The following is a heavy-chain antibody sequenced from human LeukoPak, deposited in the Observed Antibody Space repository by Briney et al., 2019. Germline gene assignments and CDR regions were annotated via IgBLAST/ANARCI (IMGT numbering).Heavy chain of an antibody. Sequence: PSETLSLTCTVSGGSIGSSSYYWGWIRQPPGKGLEWIGSIYYSGSTYYNPSLKSRVTISVDTSKNQFSLKLSSVTAADTAVYYCARLVHVVRGVHYFDYWGQGTLVTVSS. J-gene: IGHJ4*02. V-gene: IGHV4-39*01. D-gene: IGHD3-10*01. CDR3: ARLVHVVRGVHYFDY. CDR1: GGSIGSSSYY. CDR2: IYYSGST.